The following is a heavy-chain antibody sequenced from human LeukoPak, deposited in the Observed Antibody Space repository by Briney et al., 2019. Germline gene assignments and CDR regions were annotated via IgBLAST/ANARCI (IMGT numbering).Heavy chain of an antibody. Sequence: VASVKVSCKASGYTFTGYYIHWVRQAPGQGLEWMGWINPNSGGTNYAQKFQGRVTMTRDTSISTAYMELSRLRSDDTAVYCCARGYCSGGTCYLVENWLDPWGQGTLVTVSS. D-gene: IGHD2-15*01. CDR1: GYTFTGYY. CDR2: INPNSGGT. CDR3: ARGYCSGGTCYLVENWLDP. V-gene: IGHV1-2*02. J-gene: IGHJ5*02.